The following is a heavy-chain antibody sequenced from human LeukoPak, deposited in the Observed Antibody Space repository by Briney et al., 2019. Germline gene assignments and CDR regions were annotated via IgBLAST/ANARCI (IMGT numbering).Heavy chain of an antibody. V-gene: IGHV1-2*02. J-gene: IGHJ5*02. CDR3: AREYHGDFWFDP. CDR1: GYTFTGYY. CDR2: INPNSGGT. D-gene: IGHD2-2*01. Sequence: ASVKVSCKASGYTFTGYYMHWVRQAPGQGLEWMGWINPNSGGTNYAQKFQGRVTMTRDTSISTAYMGLSRLRSDDTAVYYCAREYHGDFWFDPWGQGTLVTVSS.